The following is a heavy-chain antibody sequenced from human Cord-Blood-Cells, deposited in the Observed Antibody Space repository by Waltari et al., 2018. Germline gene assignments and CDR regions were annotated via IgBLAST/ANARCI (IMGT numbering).Heavy chain of an antibody. Sequence: VPLVESGGGVVQPGRSLSLSCAASGFTFSGYGLPWVRQAPGKGLEWVAVISYDGSNKYYADSVKGRFTISRDNSKNTLYLQMNSLRAEDTAVYYCARDEYSSSSFDYWGQGTLVTVSS. CDR2: ISYDGSNK. J-gene: IGHJ4*02. CDR3: ARDEYSSSSFDY. V-gene: IGHV3-30-3*01. D-gene: IGHD6-6*01. CDR1: GFTFSGYG.